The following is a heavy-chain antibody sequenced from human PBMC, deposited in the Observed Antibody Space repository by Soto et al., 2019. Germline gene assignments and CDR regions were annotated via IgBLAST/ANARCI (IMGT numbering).Heavy chain of an antibody. Sequence: DSVNVSCKASGYTFTSYHMHWVRQAPGQGLEWMGWINPNSGGTNYAQKFQGRVTMTRDTSISTAYMELSRLRSDDTAVYYCARDHHVVRGVNPSTPHYYYYYYGMDVWGQGTTVTVSS. V-gene: IGHV1-2*02. CDR3: ARDHHVVRGVNPSTPHYYYYYYGMDV. CDR2: INPNSGGT. J-gene: IGHJ6*02. D-gene: IGHD3-10*01. CDR1: GYTFTSYH.